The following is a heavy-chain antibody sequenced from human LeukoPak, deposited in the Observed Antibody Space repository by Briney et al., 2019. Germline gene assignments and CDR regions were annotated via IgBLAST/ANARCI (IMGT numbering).Heavy chain of an antibody. CDR3: ARGLGRSGGSYSRRATKHDY. D-gene: IGHD1-26*01. CDR2: INHSGST. V-gene: IGHV4-34*01. CDR1: GGSFSGYY. Sequence: PSETLSLTCAVYGGSFSGYYWSWIRQPPGKGLEWIGEINHSGSTNYNPSLKSRVTISVDTSKNQFSLKLSSVTAADTAVYYCARGLGRSGGSYSRRATKHDYWGQGTLVTVSS. J-gene: IGHJ4*02.